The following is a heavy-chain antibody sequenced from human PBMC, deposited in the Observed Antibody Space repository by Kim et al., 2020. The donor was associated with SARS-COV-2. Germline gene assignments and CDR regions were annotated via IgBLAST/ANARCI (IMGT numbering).Heavy chain of an antibody. Sequence: SQKFQGRVTITRDTSASTAYMELSSLRSEDTAVYYCARDLLTGYSYGMDVWGQGTTVTVSS. D-gene: IGHD3-9*01. CDR3: ARDLLTGYSYGMDV. V-gene: IGHV1-3*01. J-gene: IGHJ6*02.